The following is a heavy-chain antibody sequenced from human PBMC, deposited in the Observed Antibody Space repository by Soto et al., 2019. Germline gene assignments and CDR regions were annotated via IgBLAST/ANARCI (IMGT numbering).Heavy chain of an antibody. Sequence: PSETLSLTCTVSGGSISSYYWSWIRQPPGKGLEWIGYIYYSGSTNYNPSLKSRVTISVDTSKNQFSLKLSSVTAADTAVYYCARENWNDEEYYYGMDVWGQGTTVTVSS. V-gene: IGHV4-59*01. CDR3: ARENWNDEEYYYGMDV. J-gene: IGHJ6*02. CDR1: GGSISSYY. D-gene: IGHD1-1*01. CDR2: IYYSGST.